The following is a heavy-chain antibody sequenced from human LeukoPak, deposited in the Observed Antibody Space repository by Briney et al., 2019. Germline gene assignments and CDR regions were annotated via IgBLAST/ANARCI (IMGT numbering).Heavy chain of an antibody. Sequence: SETLSLTCTVSGGSISSSSYYWGWIRRPPGKGLEWIRSIYYSGSTYYNPSLKSRVTISVDTSKNQFSLKLSSVTAADTAVYYCARGPHLSYYYDSRGPIDYWGQGTLVTVSS. CDR1: GGSISSSSYY. J-gene: IGHJ4*02. D-gene: IGHD3-22*01. V-gene: IGHV4-39*07. CDR3: ARGPHLSYYYDSRGPIDY. CDR2: IYYSGST.